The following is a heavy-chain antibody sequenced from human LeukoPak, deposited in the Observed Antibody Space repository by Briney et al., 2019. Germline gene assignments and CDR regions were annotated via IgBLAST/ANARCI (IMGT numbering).Heavy chain of an antibody. J-gene: IGHJ4*02. V-gene: IGHV3-23*01. CDR2: TSGSGGNT. D-gene: IGHD3-22*01. CDR1: GFTFSSYA. Sequence: GGSLRLSCAASGFTFSSYAMTWVRQAPGKGLEWVSVTSGSGGNTYYADSVKGRFTVSRDNSKNTLYLQMNSLRAEDTAVYYCAKGRGNSAYYHFDYWGQGTLVTVSS. CDR3: AKGRGNSAYYHFDY.